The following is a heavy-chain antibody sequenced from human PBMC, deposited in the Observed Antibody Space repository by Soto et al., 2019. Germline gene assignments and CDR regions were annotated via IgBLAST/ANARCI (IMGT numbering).Heavy chain of an antibody. V-gene: IGHV3-33*01. CDR3: TSDGAYYYGCESYFSHYSYGIDV. J-gene: IGHJ6*02. Sequence: QVQLVESGGGVVQPGRSLRLSCAASGFTFSSYGMHWVRQAPGKGLEWVAVIWHDGSNKYYADCVKSRLTISRDNNKNTLYLHMDSLRAEDTAVDYCTSDGAYYYGCESYFSHYSYGIDVWGQGDTVTVS. D-gene: IGHD3-10*01. CDR2: IWHDGSNK. CDR1: GFTFSSYG.